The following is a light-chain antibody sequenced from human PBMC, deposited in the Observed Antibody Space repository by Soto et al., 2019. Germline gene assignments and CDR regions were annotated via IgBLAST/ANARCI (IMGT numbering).Light chain of an antibody. V-gene: IGKV3-15*01. CDR3: QQYKNWPPLT. CDR2: GAF. Sequence: EIVMTQSPATLSGSPGETATLSCRASQSVSYNLAWYQQKPGQGPRLLIYGAFTRSTGIPARFSGSGSGTEFTLTISSLQSEDVAVYYCQQYKNWPPLTFGGGTQVEIK. CDR1: QSVSYN. J-gene: IGKJ4*01.